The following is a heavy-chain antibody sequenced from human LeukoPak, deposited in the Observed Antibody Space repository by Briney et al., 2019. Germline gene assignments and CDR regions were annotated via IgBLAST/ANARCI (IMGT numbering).Heavy chain of an antibody. CDR3: ARDPATIYWPPAFDI. J-gene: IGHJ3*02. V-gene: IGHV1-18*01. CDR2: ISAYNGNT. D-gene: IGHD5-24*01. CDR1: GYTFTSYG. Sequence: ASVKVSCKASGYTFTSYGISWVRQAPGQGLEGMGWISAYNGNTNYAQKLQGRVTMTTDTSTSTAYMELRSLRSDDTAVYYCARDPATIYWPPAFDIWGQGTMVTVSS.